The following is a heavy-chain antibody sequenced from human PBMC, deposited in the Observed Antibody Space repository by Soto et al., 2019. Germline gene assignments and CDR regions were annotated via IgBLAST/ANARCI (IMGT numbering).Heavy chain of an antibody. Sequence: QVQLVQSGAEVKKPGSSVKISCKASGGTFSTSAISWVRQAPGQGLEWVGGIMPVFPTPDYAQNFQGRVTITADESTTTAYLELTSLRADDTAVYYCARDKDRLQLGGNYYYILDVWGQGTAITVSS. CDR2: IMPVFPTP. CDR1: GGTFSTSA. J-gene: IGHJ6*02. D-gene: IGHD1-1*01. V-gene: IGHV1-69*12. CDR3: ARDKDRLQLGGNYYYILDV.